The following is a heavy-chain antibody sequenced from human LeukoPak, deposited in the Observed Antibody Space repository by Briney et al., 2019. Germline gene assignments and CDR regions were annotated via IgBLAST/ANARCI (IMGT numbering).Heavy chain of an antibody. Sequence: SETLSLTCTASGGSISSYYWSWIRQPAGKGLEWIGRIYTSGSTNYHPSLKSRVTMSVDTSKNQFSLKLSSVAAADTAVYYCAREDLVVVPAALDYWGQGTLVTVSS. J-gene: IGHJ4*02. CDR2: IYTSGST. CDR1: GGSISSYY. V-gene: IGHV4-4*07. CDR3: AREDLVVVPAALDY. D-gene: IGHD2-2*01.